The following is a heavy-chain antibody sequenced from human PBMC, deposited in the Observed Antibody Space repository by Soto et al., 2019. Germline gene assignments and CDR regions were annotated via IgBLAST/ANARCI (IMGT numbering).Heavy chain of an antibody. D-gene: IGHD1-7*01. CDR1: GGSFSSGDYY. CDR3: ARGTCNWNFWYYFDY. CDR2: IYSSGST. J-gene: IGHJ4*02. V-gene: IGHV4-31*03. Sequence: QVQMQESGPGQVKPSQTLSLTCTVSGGSFSSGDYYWSWIRQHPGKGLEWIGYIYSSGSTYYNPSLESRVTISVDTSKKQFSLELSSVTAADTAVYYCARGTCNWNFWYYFDYWGQGTLVTVSS.